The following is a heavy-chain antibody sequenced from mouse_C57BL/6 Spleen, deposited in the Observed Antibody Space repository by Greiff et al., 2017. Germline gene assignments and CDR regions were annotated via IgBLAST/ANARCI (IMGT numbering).Heavy chain of an antibody. CDR3: ASSGYYDYDEDAMDY. D-gene: IGHD2-4*01. CDR2: INPSNGGT. J-gene: IGHJ4*01. V-gene: IGHV1-53*01. CDR1: GYTFTSYW. Sequence: VQLQQSGTELVKPGASVKLSCKASGYTFTSYWMHWVKQRPGQGLEWIGNINPSNGGTNYTEKFKSKATLTVDKTSSTDYMQLSSLTSEDSAVDESASSGYYDYDEDAMDYWGQGTSVTVSS.